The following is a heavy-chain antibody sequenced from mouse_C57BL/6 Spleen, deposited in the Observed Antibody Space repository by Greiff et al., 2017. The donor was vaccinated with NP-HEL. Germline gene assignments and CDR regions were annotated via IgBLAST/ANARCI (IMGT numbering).Heavy chain of an antibody. D-gene: IGHD2-5*01. CDR3: ARKTYYSNLAWFAY. V-gene: IGHV1-42*01. J-gene: IGHJ3*01. CDR2: INPSTGGT. Sequence: VQLQQSGPELVKPGASVKISCKASGYSFTGYYMNWVKQSPEKSLEWIGEINPSTGGTTYNQKFKAKATLTVDKSSSTAYMQLKSLTSEDSAVYYCARKTYYSNLAWFAYWGQGTLVTVSA. CDR1: GYSFTGYY.